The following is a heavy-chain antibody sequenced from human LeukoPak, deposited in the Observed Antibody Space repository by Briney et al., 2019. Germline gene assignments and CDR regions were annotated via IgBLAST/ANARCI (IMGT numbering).Heavy chain of an antibody. Sequence: SETLSLTCAVYGGSFSGYYWSWIRQPPGKGLEWIGEINHSGSTNYNPSLKSRVTISVDTSRNQFSLKLSSVTAADTAVYYCASAPRWRGLNWFDPWGQGTLVTVSS. J-gene: IGHJ5*02. CDR1: GGSFSGYY. CDR2: INHSGST. CDR3: ASAPRWRGLNWFDP. D-gene: IGHD4-23*01. V-gene: IGHV4-34*01.